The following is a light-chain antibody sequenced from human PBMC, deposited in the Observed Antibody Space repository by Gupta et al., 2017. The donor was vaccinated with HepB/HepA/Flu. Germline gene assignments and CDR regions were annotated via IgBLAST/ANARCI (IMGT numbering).Light chain of an antibody. CDR3: AAWRDSLLNSYV. V-gene: IGLV1-44*01. Sequence: QSVLTQPPSESGTPGQRVVISCSGSTSNIGNNAINWYQQPPGTAPKLLIFGNTPWPSGFPDRFSASKSGTSASLAINGLQSEDEADYFYAAWRDSLLNSYVFGTGTKVTVL. CDR2: GNT. J-gene: IGLJ1*01. CDR1: TSNIGNNA.